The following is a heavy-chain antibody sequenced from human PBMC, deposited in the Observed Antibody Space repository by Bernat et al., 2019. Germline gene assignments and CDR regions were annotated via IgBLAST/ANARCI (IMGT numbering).Heavy chain of an antibody. J-gene: IGHJ6*02. D-gene: IGHD2-21*02. CDR1: GSTFSSYA. Sequence: QVQLVESGGGVVQPGRSLRLSCAASGSTFSSYAIHWVRQAPGKGLEWVAAISYEGINKYYADSGKGRFTISRDNSKHTLYLQMISLGAEDTAVYYCARDRRGADSGGMDVWGQGTTVTVSS. V-gene: IGHV3-30*04. CDR3: ARDRRGADSGGMDV. CDR2: ISYEGINK.